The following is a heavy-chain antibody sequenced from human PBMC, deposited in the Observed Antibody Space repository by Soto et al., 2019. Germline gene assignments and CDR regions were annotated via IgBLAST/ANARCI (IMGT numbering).Heavy chain of an antibody. CDR2: MNPNSGNT. Sequence: QVQLVQSGAAVKKPGASVKVSCKASGYTFTSYDINWVRQATGQGLEWMGWMNPNSGNTGYSQKFQGRVTMTRNTSTSTAYIERSSLRSENTAAYYCARERSGSSDYGAQGTLVPVPS. V-gene: IGHV1-8*01. J-gene: IGHJ4*02. D-gene: IGHD1-26*01. CDR1: GYTFTSYD. CDR3: ARERSGSSDY.